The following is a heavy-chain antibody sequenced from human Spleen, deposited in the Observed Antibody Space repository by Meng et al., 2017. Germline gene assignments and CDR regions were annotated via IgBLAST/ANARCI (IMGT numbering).Heavy chain of an antibody. D-gene: IGHD4-11*01. CDR3: ARGPTTMAHDFDY. Sequence: LQRWGAGLLKPSETLSLTCVVSGGSFSDYYWSWIRHSPRKGRGWIGEINNSGSTNYNQSLASRATISVATSKNNLSLTLSSVTAADSAVYYCARGPTTMAHDFDYWGQGTLVTVSS. CDR2: INNSGST. J-gene: IGHJ4*02. V-gene: IGHV4-34*01. CDR1: GGSFSDYY.